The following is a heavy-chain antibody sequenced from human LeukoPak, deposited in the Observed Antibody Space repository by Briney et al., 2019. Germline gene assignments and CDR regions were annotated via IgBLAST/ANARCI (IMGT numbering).Heavy chain of an antibody. V-gene: IGHV1-69*06. CDR1: GGTISSYA. CDR2: LVPIFGTA. J-gene: IGHJ4*02. CDR3: ARGPITMVRGVIRFDY. Sequence: SVKVSCKASGGTISSYAISWVRQAPGQGLELMGGLVPIFGTATYAQKFQGRVTITADKSTSTAYMELSSLRSEDTAVYYCARGPITMVRGVIRFDYWGQGTLVTVSS. D-gene: IGHD3-10*01.